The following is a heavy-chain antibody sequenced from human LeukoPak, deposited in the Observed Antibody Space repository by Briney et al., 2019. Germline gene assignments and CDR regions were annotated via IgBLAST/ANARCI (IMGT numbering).Heavy chain of an antibody. Sequence: GASVKVSCKASGYTFTSYGISWVRQAPGQGLEWMGWISAYNGNTNYAQKLQGRVTMTTDTSTSTAYMELRSLRSDDTAVYYCARDGRAYCTNGVCSRGRWFDPWGQGTLVTVSS. CDR2: ISAYNGNT. V-gene: IGHV1-18*01. J-gene: IGHJ5*02. D-gene: IGHD2-8*01. CDR1: GYTFTSYG. CDR3: ARDGRAYCTNGVCSRGRWFDP.